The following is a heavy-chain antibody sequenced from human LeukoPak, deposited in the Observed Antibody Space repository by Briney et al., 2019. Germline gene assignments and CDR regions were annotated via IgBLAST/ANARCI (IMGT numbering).Heavy chain of an antibody. CDR2: IESKTDGGTT. CDR1: GFTFSNAW. D-gene: IGHD3-22*01. V-gene: IGHV3-15*04. J-gene: IGHJ3*02. Sequence: GGSLRLSCAASGFTFSNAWMSWVRQAPGKGLEWVGRIESKTDGGTTDYAAPVKGRFTISRDDSKNTLYLQMNSLKTEDTAVYYCTTNYYDSRNGAFDIWGQGTMVTVSS. CDR3: TTNYYDSRNGAFDI.